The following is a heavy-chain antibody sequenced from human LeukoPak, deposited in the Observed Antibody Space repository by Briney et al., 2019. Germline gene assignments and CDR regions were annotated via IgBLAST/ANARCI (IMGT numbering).Heavy chain of an antibody. CDR3: ARASLVAAFDY. D-gene: IGHD1-26*01. V-gene: IGHV3-53*01. CDR1: GFTININY. J-gene: IGHJ4*02. CDR2: IFSGGST. Sequence: GGSLRLSCAASGFTININYMSWVRQAPGKGLEWVSVIFSGGSTYYADSVKGRFTISRDTSKNTLYLQMNSLRAEDTAVYYCARASLVAAFDYWGQGTLVTVSS.